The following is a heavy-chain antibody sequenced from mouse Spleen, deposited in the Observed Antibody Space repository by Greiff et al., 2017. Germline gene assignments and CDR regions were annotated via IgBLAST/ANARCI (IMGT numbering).Heavy chain of an antibody. CDR2: ISSGGGNT. J-gene: IGHJ4*01. D-gene: IGHD2-12*01. Sequence: EVKLMESGGGLVKLGGSLKLSCAASGFTFSSYAMSWVRQTPEKRLEWVATISSGGGNTYYPDSVKGRFTISRDNAKNTLYLQMSSLKSEDTAMYYCARHNYADAMDYWGQGTSVTVSS. V-gene: IGHV5-9*04. CDR1: GFTFSSYA. CDR3: ARHNYADAMDY.